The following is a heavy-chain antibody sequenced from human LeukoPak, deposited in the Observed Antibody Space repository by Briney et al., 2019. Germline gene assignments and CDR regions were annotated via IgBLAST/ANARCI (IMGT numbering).Heavy chain of an antibody. Sequence: SETLSLTCTVSGGSMSSCYWSWIRQPPGRGLEWIGYMDSSGSTNYNPSLKNRVIISVDRSKSQSSLKLSSVTAADTAVYYCARHGGSYSFDYWGQGTLVTVSS. CDR3: ARHGGSYSFDY. D-gene: IGHD1-26*01. V-gene: IGHV4-59*08. CDR1: GGSMSSCY. J-gene: IGHJ4*02. CDR2: MDSSGST.